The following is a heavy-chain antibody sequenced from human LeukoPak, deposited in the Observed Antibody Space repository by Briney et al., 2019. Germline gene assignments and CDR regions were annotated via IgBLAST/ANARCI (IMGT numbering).Heavy chain of an antibody. D-gene: IGHD3-22*01. J-gene: IGHJ3*02. Sequence: PGGSLRLSCAASGFTFNLLSMDWVRQTPGKGLAWVSAISSSTTYTYHADSVKGQFTISRHNANNKQYVQMNSLRAEDTAVYYCAKLRRSMYYYDPDAFDIWGQGTMVTVSS. V-gene: IGHV3-21*04. CDR1: GFTFNLLS. CDR2: ISSSTTYT. CDR3: AKLRRSMYYYDPDAFDI.